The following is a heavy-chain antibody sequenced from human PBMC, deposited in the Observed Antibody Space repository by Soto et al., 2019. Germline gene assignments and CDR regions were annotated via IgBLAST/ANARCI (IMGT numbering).Heavy chain of an antibody. CDR2: ISYDGTIT. CDR3: ATTRVGPCSSSICFSGIFDGMDV. J-gene: IGHJ6*02. Sequence: GGSLRLSCAASGFTTSNYGMHWVRQAPGKGLEWVAVISYDGTITYYADSVKGRFTISRDNSKNTLYLQMNSLRTEDTAVYYCATTRVGPCSSSICFSGIFDGMDVWGQGXTVTVYS. V-gene: IGHV3-30-3*01. CDR1: GFTTSNYG. D-gene: IGHD2-2*01.